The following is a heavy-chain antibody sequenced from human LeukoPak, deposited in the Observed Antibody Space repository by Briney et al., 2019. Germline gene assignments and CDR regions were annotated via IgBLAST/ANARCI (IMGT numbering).Heavy chain of an antibody. Sequence: GGSLRPSCAASGFTFSSYSMNWVRQAPGKGLEWVSSISSSSSYIYYADSVKGRFTISRDNAKNSLYLQMNSLRAEDTAVYYCARDLDGYNAFDYWGQGTLVTVSS. D-gene: IGHD5-24*01. CDR2: ISSSSSYI. J-gene: IGHJ4*02. V-gene: IGHV3-21*01. CDR1: GFTFSSYS. CDR3: ARDLDGYNAFDY.